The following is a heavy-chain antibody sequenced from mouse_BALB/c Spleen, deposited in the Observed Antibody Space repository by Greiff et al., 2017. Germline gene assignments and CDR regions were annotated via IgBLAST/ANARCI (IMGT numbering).Heavy chain of an antibody. CDR3: ARSVYYGNPFAY. CDR2: ISYSGST. J-gene: IGHJ3*01. V-gene: IGHV3-8*02. D-gene: IGHD2-1*01. CDR1: GDSITSGY. Sequence: EVQRVESGPSLVKPSQTLSLTCSVTGDSITSGYWNWIRKFPGNKLEYMGYISYSGSTYYNPSLKSRISITRDTSKNQYYLQLNSVTTEDTATYYCARSVYYGNPFAYWGQGTLVTVSA.